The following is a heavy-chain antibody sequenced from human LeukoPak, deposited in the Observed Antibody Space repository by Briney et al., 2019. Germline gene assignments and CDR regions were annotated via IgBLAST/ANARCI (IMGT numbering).Heavy chain of an antibody. Sequence: GASVKVSCKASGYTFTSYDINWVRQATGQGLEWMGWMNPNSGNTGYAQKFQGRVTMTRNTSISTAYMELSSLRSEDTAVYYCARVVVVPAARGAEYYYYYMDVWGKGTTVTVSS. CDR3: ARVVVVPAARGAEYYYYYMDV. CDR1: GYTFTSYD. J-gene: IGHJ6*03. CDR2: MNPNSGNT. V-gene: IGHV1-8*01. D-gene: IGHD2-2*01.